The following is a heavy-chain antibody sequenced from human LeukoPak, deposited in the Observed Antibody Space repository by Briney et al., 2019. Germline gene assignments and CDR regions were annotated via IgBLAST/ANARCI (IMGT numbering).Heavy chain of an antibody. Sequence: VSVKVSCKASEYTFTAYYIHWVRQAPGQGLEWMGWINPNSGATQYAQKFQGRVTMTRDTSISTAYMELSRLRSDDTAVYYCARGSENPPFDYWGQGTLVTVSS. CDR3: ARGSENPPFDY. D-gene: IGHD2-15*01. V-gene: IGHV1-2*02. CDR1: EYTFTAYY. CDR2: INPNSGAT. J-gene: IGHJ4*02.